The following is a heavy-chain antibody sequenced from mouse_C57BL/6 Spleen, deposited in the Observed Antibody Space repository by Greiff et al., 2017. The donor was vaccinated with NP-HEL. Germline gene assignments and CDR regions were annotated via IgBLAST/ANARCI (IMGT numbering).Heavy chain of an antibody. J-gene: IGHJ3*01. CDR1: GYTFTSYW. CDR2: IHPSDSDT. CDR3: ALTAQATVFAY. V-gene: IGHV1-74*01. D-gene: IGHD3-2*02. Sequence: QVQLQQPGAELVKPGASVKVSCKASGYTFTSYWMHWVKQRPGQGLEWIGRIHPSDSDTNYNQKFEGKATLTVDKSSSTAYMQLSSLTSEDSAVYYCALTAQATVFAYWGQGTLVTVSA.